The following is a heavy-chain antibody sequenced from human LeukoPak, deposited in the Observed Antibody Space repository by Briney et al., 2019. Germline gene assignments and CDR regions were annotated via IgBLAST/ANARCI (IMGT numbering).Heavy chain of an antibody. V-gene: IGHV1-69*04. CDR2: IIPILGIA. CDR1: GGTFSSYA. CDR3: ARDQALYYYDSSGYYYVFDY. D-gene: IGHD3-22*01. Sequence: ASVKVSCKASGGTFSSYALSWVRQAPGQGLEWMGRIIPILGIANYAQKFQGRVTITADKSTSTAYMELSSLRSEDTAVYYCARDQALYYYDSSGYYYVFDYWGQGTLVTVSS. J-gene: IGHJ4*02.